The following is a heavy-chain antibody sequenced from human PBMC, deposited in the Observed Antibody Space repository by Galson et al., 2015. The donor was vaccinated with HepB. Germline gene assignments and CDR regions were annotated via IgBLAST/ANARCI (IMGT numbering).Heavy chain of an antibody. D-gene: IGHD6-19*01. CDR1: GFTFSTHG. CDR2: ISYDGSNK. V-gene: IGHV3-30*18. CDR3: AKDGLYSNGWSAQYLQH. Sequence: SLRLSCAASGFTFSTHGMHWVRQAPGKGLEWVAVISYDGSNKYYTDSVKGRFTISRDNSKNTLYLQMNSLRAEDTAVYYCAKDGLYSNGWSAQYLQHWGQGTLITVSS. J-gene: IGHJ1*01.